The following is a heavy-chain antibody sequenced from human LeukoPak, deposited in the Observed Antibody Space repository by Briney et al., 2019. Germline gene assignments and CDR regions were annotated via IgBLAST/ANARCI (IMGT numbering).Heavy chain of an antibody. CDR3: AREGLWFGELSD. J-gene: IGHJ4*02. V-gene: IGHV4-34*01. D-gene: IGHD3-10*01. CDR2: INHSGST. Sequence: PPETLSLTCAVYGGSFSGYYWSWIRQPPGKGLEWIGEINHSGSTNYNPSLKSRVTISVDTSKNQFSLKLSSVTAADTAVYYCAREGLWFGELSDWGQGTLVTVSS. CDR1: GGSFSGYY.